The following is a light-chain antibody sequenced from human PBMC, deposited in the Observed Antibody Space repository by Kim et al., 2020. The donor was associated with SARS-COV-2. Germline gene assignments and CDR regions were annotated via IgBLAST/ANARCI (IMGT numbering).Light chain of an antibody. CDR2: RNN. V-gene: IGLV10-54*04. CDR3: SAWDSSLSVWV. J-gene: IGLJ3*02. CDR1: NNNVGNQG. Sequence: QAGLTQPPSVSKGLGQTATLTCTGNNNNVGNQGAAWLQQHQGHPPKLLSYRNNNRPSGISERFSASRSGDTASLTITGLQPEDETDYYCSAWDSSLSVWVFGGGTKVTVL.